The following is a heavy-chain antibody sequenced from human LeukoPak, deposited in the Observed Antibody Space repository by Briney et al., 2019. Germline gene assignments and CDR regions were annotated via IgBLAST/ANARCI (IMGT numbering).Heavy chain of an antibody. D-gene: IGHD1-7*01. CDR2: TYYRSKWYN. CDR3: AREELRLGDY. J-gene: IGHJ4*02. Sequence: SQTLSLTCAISGDSVSSNSAAWNWIRRSPSRGLEWLGRTYYRSKWYNEYALSVQSRITINPDTSKNQFSLQLNSVTPGDTAVYYCAREELRLGDYWGQGTLVTVSS. CDR1: GDSVSSNSAA. V-gene: IGHV6-1*01.